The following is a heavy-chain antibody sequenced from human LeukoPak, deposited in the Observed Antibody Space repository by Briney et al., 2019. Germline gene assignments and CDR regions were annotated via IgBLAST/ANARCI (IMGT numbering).Heavy chain of an antibody. J-gene: IGHJ4*02. CDR2: FYYSGST. D-gene: IGHD5-12*01. Sequence: PSETLSLTRTVSGGPISSHYWSWLRRPPAKGLEWMVYFYYSGSTSYYPYLKSRVTISLAASKSQLSLRLTSVTAADTAVYYCASHGSSGHEPLTWGQGTLVTGSS. V-gene: IGHV4-59*08. CDR1: GGPISSHY. CDR3: ASHGSSGHEPLT.